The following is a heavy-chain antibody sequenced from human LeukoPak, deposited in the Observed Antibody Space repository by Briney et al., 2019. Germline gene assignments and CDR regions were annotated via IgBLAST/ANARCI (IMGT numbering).Heavy chain of an antibody. Sequence: SDTLSLTCTVSGGSISSGSYYWSWIRQPAGKGLEWIGRIYTSGRTNYNPSLKSRVTISVDTSKNQFSLKLSSVTAADTAVYYCARMAGYYYDSSGYYHEIYYYYYMDVWGKGTTVTISS. V-gene: IGHV4-61*02. CDR1: GGSISSGSYY. D-gene: IGHD3-22*01. CDR3: ARMAGYYYDSSGYYHEIYYYYYMDV. J-gene: IGHJ6*03. CDR2: IYTSGRT.